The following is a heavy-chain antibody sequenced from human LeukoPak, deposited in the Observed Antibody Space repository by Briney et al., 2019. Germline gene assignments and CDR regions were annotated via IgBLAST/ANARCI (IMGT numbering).Heavy chain of an antibody. Sequence: SETLSLTCAVYGGSFTGYYWSWIRQPAGKGLEWIGRMSNSGSAHYNPSLKSRVTISVETSKNQFSLKLDSVTAADTAVYYCATQGFGGFVGNDYWGQGTLVTVSS. CDR3: ATQGFGGFVGNDY. J-gene: IGHJ4*02. D-gene: IGHD3-10*01. CDR2: MSNSGSA. V-gene: IGHV4-59*10. CDR1: GGSFTGYY.